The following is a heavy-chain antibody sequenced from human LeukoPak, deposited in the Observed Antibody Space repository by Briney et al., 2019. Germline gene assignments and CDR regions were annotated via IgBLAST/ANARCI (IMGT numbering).Heavy chain of an antibody. Sequence: SETLSLTCTVSGGSISSYYWSWIRQPPGKGLEWIGYIYYSGSTNYNPSLKSRVTISVDASKNQFSLKLSSVTAADTAVYYCARAGLGYYMDVWGKGTTVTVSS. CDR2: IYYSGST. CDR3: ARAGLGYYMDV. CDR1: GGSISSYY. J-gene: IGHJ6*03. V-gene: IGHV4-59*01.